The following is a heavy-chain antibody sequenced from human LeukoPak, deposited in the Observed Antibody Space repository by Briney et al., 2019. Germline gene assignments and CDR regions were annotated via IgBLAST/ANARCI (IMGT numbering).Heavy chain of an antibody. J-gene: IGHJ6*03. D-gene: IGHD2-15*01. V-gene: IGHV3-30*18. CDR1: GFTFSSYG. Sequence: GGSLRLSCAASGFTFSSYGMHWVRQAPGKGLEWVAVISYDGSNKYYADSVKGRFTISRDNSKNTLYLQMNSLRAEDTAVYYCAKDPVRGYCSGGSCYYYYYYMDVWGKGTTVTVSS. CDR3: AKDPVRGYCSGGSCYYYYYYMDV. CDR2: ISYDGSNK.